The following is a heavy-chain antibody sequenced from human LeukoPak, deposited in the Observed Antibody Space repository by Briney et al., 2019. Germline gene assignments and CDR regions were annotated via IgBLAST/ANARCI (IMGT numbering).Heavy chain of an antibody. V-gene: IGHV3-7*03. J-gene: IGHJ5*02. CDR1: GFTFSSCW. CDR2: IKEDGSKK. D-gene: IGHD3-22*01. Sequence: GGSLRLSCAASGFTFSSCWMTWVRQAPGKGLEWVANIKEDGSKKNYVDSVKGRFTIFRDNAKNSLYLQMNSLRAEDTAVYYCASLFSSGPLGGPWGQGTLVTVSS. CDR3: ASLFSSGPLGGP.